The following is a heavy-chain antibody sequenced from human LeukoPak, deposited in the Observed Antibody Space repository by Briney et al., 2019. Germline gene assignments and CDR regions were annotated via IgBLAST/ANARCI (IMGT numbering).Heavy chain of an antibody. V-gene: IGHV3-30*04. J-gene: IGHJ4*02. CDR1: GFTFSSYA. CDR3: ASGSAVATMVDYYDSSGYYQGDY. D-gene: IGHD3-22*01. CDR2: ISYDGSNK. Sequence: GSLRLSCAASGFTFSSYAMHWVRQAPGKGLEWVAVISYDGSNKYYADSVKGRFTISRDNSKNTLYLQMNSLRAEDTAVYYCASGSAVATMVDYYDSSGYYQGDYWGQGTLVTVSS.